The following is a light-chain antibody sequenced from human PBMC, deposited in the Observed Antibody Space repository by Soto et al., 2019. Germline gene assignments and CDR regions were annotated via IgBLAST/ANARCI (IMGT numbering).Light chain of an antibody. V-gene: IGLV2-14*01. Sequence: QSALTQPASVSGSPGQSITISCTGTSSDVGCYNYVFWYQQHPGKAPKLMIYDVSNRPSGVSNRFSGSKSGNTASLTISGLQAEDEAAYYCSSYTSSSTRVFGTGTQLTVL. CDR2: DVS. J-gene: IGLJ7*01. CDR3: SSYTSSSTRV. CDR1: SSDVGCYNY.